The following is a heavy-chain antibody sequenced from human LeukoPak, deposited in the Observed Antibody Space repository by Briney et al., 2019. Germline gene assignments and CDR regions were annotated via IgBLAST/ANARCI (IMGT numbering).Heavy chain of an antibody. Sequence: GGSLRLSCAASGFTFSSYGMSWVRQAPGKGLEWVGFIRSKLYGGTTEYAASVKGRFTISRDDSKSIAYLQMNSLKTEDTAVYYCTRDPNSGSYSAEYFQPWGQGTLVTVSS. J-gene: IGHJ1*01. CDR2: IRSKLYGGTT. V-gene: IGHV3-49*04. CDR1: GFTFSSYG. CDR3: TRDPNSGSYSAEYFQP. D-gene: IGHD1-26*01.